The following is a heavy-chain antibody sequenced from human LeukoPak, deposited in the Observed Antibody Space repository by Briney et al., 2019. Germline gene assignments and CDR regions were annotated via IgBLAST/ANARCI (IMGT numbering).Heavy chain of an antibody. J-gene: IGHJ6*02. CDR1: GYTFTSYG. V-gene: IGHV1-18*01. D-gene: IGHD6-6*01. Sequence: GASVTVSCKASGYTFTSYGISWVRQAPGQGFEWMGWISAYNGNTNYAQKLQGRVTMTTDTSTSTAYMELRSLRSDDTAVYYCATSIAARLDVWGQGTTVTVSS. CDR2: ISAYNGNT. CDR3: ATSIAARLDV.